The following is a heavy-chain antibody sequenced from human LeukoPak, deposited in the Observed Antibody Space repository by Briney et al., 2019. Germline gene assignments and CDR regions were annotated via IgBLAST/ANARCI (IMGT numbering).Heavy chain of an antibody. V-gene: IGHV3-23*01. D-gene: IGHD2-2*03. CDR1: GFTFSSYA. CDR2: ISGSGGST. Sequence: GGSLRLSRAASGFTFSSYAMSWVRQAPGKGLEWVSAISGSGGSTYYADSVKGRFTISRDNSKNTLYLQMNSLRAEDTAVYYCAKMDIVATCYFDYWGQGTLVTVSS. J-gene: IGHJ4*02. CDR3: AKMDIVATCYFDY.